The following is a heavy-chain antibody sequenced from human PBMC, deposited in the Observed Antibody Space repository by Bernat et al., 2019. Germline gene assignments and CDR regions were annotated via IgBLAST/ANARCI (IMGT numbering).Heavy chain of an antibody. Sequence: QVQLVQSGAEVKKPGSSVKVSCKASGGTFSSYAISWVRQAPGQGLEWMGGIIPIFGTANYAQKFQGRVTIAADESTSTAYMELSSLRSEDTAVYYCARSQPWYSGSYLDGYWGRGTLVTVSS. CDR1: GGTFSSYA. D-gene: IGHD1-26*01. J-gene: IGHJ4*02. V-gene: IGHV1-69*01. CDR2: IIPIFGTA. CDR3: ARSQPWYSGSYLDGY.